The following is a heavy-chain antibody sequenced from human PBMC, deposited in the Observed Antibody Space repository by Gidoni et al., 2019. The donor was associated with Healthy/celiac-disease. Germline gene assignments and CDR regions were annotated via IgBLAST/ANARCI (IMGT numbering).Heavy chain of an antibody. J-gene: IGHJ2*01. CDR1: GGSFSGYY. Sequence: QVQLQQWGAGLLTPSETLSLTCAVYGGSFSGYYWSWIRQPPGKGLEWIGEINHSGSTNYNPSLKSRVTISVDTSKNQFSLKLSSVTAADTAVYYCARVGPVRYNWYFDLWGRGTLVTVSS. CDR2: INHSGST. V-gene: IGHV4-34*01. D-gene: IGHD1-1*01. CDR3: ARVGPVRYNWYFDL.